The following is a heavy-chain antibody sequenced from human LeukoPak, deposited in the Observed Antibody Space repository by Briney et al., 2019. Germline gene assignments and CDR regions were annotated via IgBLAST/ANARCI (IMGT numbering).Heavy chain of an antibody. CDR1: GFTFSSYW. Sequence: GGSLRLSCAASGFTFSSYWMSWVRQAPGKGLDWVANIKQDGSEKYYVDSVKGRFTISRDNAKNSLYLQMNSLRAEDTAVYYCARLMVRGYFDYWGQGTLVTVSS. D-gene: IGHD3-10*01. V-gene: IGHV3-7*01. CDR2: IKQDGSEK. J-gene: IGHJ4*02. CDR3: ARLMVRGYFDY.